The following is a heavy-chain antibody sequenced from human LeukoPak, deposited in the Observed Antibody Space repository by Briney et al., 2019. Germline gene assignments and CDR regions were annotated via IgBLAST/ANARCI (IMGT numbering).Heavy chain of an antibody. V-gene: IGHV4-34*01. J-gene: IGHJ4*02. CDR2: INHSGST. CDR1: GGSFSGYY. CDR3: ASIRVSEYYFDY. Sequence: SETLSLTCAVYGGSFSGYYWGWIRQPPGKGLEWIGEINHSGSTNYNPSLKSRVTISVDTSKNQFSLKLSSVTAADTAVYYCASIRVSEYYFDYWGQGTLVTVSS.